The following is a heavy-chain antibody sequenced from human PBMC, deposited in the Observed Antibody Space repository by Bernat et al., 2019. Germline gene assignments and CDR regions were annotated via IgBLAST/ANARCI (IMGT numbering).Heavy chain of an antibody. V-gene: IGHV3-48*03. Sequence: EVQLVESGGGLVQPGGSLRLSCAASGFPFSSYEMNWVRQAPGKGLEWVSYISSSGSTIYYADSVKGRFTISRDNAKNSLYLQMNSLGAEDTAVYYCARGLRGIAAGAHDYWGQGTLVTVSS. CDR1: GFPFSSYE. D-gene: IGHD6-13*01. CDR3: ARGLRGIAAGAHDY. J-gene: IGHJ4*02. CDR2: ISSSGSTI.